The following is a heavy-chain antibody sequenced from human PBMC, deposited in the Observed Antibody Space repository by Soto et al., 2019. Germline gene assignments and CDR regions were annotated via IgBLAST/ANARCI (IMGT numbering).Heavy chain of an antibody. J-gene: IGHJ4*02. CDR1: GGTFSSSA. Sequence: QVQLVQSGAEVKKPGSSVKVSCKASGGTFSSSAISWVRQAPGQGLEWMGGVIPIFGTANYAQKFQGRVTITADESTSTAYMELSSLRSEDTAVYYCASLLRGYSGTGDYWGQGTLVTVSS. CDR3: ASLLRGYSGTGDY. CDR2: VIPIFGTA. D-gene: IGHD5-12*01. V-gene: IGHV1-69*12.